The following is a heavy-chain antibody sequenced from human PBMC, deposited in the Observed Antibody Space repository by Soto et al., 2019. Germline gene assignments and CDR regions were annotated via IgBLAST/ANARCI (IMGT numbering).Heavy chain of an antibody. D-gene: IGHD2-2*01. CDR2: FRTGGDDATT. CDR1: GFTVRSES. CDR3: ARDLHQLLSVFSINDP. J-gene: IGHJ5*02. Sequence: AGASLKPACAASGFTVRSESISWVGRAPGEGLEWVSGFRTGGDDATTYYADSVKGRFTISRDNAKNSLYLQVNSLRAEDTAVYYCARDLHQLLSVFSINDPWGQGTLVTVSS. V-gene: IGHV3-21*01.